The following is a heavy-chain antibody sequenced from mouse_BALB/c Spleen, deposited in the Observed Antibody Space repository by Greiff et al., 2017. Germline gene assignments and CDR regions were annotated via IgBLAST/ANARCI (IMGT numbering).Heavy chain of an antibody. CDR1: GFTFSSYA. CDR3: ARGTIGGYFDY. D-gene: IGHD3-1*01. J-gene: IGHJ2*01. CDR2: ISSGGST. Sequence: EVKLVESGGGLVKPGGSLKLSCAASGFTFSSYAMSWVRQTPEKRLEWVASISSGGSTYYPDSVKGRFTISRDNARNILYLQMSSLRSEDTAMYYCARGTIGGYFDYWGQGTTLTVSS. V-gene: IGHV5-6-5*01.